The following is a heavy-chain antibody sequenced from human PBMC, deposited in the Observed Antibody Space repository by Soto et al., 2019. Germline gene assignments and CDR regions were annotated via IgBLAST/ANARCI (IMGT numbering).Heavy chain of an antibody. Sequence: SETLSLTCAVYGGSFSGYYWSWIRQPPGKGLEWIGEINHSGSTNYDPSLKSRVTISVDTSKNQFSLKLSSVTAADTAVYYCARGGPRITMVRGVITGYNWFDPWGQGTLVTVS. D-gene: IGHD3-10*01. CDR3: ARGGPRITMVRGVITGYNWFDP. CDR2: INHSGST. V-gene: IGHV4-34*01. CDR1: GGSFSGYY. J-gene: IGHJ5*02.